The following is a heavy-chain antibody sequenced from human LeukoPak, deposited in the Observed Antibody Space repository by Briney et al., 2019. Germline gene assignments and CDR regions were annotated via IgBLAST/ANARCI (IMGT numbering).Heavy chain of an antibody. CDR3: AKDWGFYDSSGYYDWFDP. J-gene: IGHJ5*02. V-gene: IGHV3-43*02. CDR2: ISADGSSI. Sequence: PGGSLRLSCAASGFTFDDYAMHWVRQGPGKGLEWVSLISADGSSIYYADSVKGRFAVSRDNTKNSLYLQMNSLRTEDTALYYCAKDWGFYDSSGYYDWFDPWGQGTLVTVSS. D-gene: IGHD3-22*01. CDR1: GFTFDDYA.